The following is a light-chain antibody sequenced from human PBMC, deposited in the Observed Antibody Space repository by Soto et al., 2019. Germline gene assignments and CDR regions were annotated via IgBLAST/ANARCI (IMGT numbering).Light chain of an antibody. V-gene: IGKV3-20*01. J-gene: IGKJ2*01. Sequence: DIVLTQSPGTLSLSPGDRATLSCRTSQSVTSTYLAWYQQKPGQAPRLLIYGASSRATGIPDRFSGSGSGTDFTLTISRLEPDDFAVYYCQQYGDSPPYTFGQGTKREIK. CDR3: QQYGDSPPYT. CDR1: QSVTSTY. CDR2: GAS.